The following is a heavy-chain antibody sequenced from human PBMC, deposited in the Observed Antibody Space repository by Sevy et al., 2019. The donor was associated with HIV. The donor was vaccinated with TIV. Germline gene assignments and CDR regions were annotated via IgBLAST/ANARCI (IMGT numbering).Heavy chain of an antibody. D-gene: IGHD6-19*01. CDR2: ISSSSSYI. CDR1: GFTFSSYS. Sequence: GGSLRLSCAASGFTFSSYSMNWVRQAPGKGLEWVSSISSSSSYIYYADSVKGRFTISRDNAKNSLYLQMNSLRAEDTTVYYCARDGDSGWYPFYYYYGMDVWGQGTTVTVSS. V-gene: IGHV3-21*01. CDR3: ARDGDSGWYPFYYYYGMDV. J-gene: IGHJ6*02.